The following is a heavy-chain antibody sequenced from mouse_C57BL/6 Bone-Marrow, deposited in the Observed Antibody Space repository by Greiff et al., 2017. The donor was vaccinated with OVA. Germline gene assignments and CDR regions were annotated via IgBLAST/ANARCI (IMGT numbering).Heavy chain of an antibody. CDR2: IDPENGDT. CDR1: GFNIKDDC. J-gene: IGHJ2*01. Sequence: EVQLQQSGAELVRPGASVKLSCTASGFNIKDDCMHWVKQRPEQGLEWIGWIDPENGDTEYASKFQGKATITADTSSNTAYLQLSSLTSEDTAVYYCTSDGNFDYWGQGTTLTVSS. D-gene: IGHD2-1*01. CDR3: TSDGNFDY. V-gene: IGHV14-4*01.